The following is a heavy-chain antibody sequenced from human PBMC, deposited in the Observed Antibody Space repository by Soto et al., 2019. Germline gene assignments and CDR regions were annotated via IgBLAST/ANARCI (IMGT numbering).Heavy chain of an antibody. CDR1: GFTFRSFT. J-gene: IGHJ5*02. V-gene: IGHV3-21*01. CDR2: ISSNSAYI. Sequence: GGSLRLSCAASGFTFRSFTMNWVRQAPGKGLEWVSTISSNSAYIYYTDALRGRFTISRDNAKNSLHLQMNSLRAEDTAVYYCTRNASRDSSARGWFDPWGPGTLVTVSS. CDR3: TRNASRDSSARGWFDP. D-gene: IGHD6-13*01.